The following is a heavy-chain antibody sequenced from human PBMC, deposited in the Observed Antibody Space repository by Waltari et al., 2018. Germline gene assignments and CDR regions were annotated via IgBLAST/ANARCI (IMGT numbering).Heavy chain of an antibody. Sequence: EVQLVESGGDLGQPGGSLKLACAASGFTFSGCDRHWVRQSSGKGLEWVGRIRSAPTPYATAYGASVTGTFPISRDDLQTTAFLQMNSLNIEDTAVYFCTRPSSSINRKDWYFDLWGRGTLVTVSS. CDR2: IRSAPTPYAT. J-gene: IGHJ2*01. CDR1: GFTFSGCD. V-gene: IGHV3-73*02. CDR3: TRPSSSINRKDWYFDL. D-gene: IGHD3-3*02.